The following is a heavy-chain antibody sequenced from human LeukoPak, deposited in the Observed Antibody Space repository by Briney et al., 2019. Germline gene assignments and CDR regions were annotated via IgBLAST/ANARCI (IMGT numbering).Heavy chain of an antibody. J-gene: IGHJ2*01. CDR1: GGSISSGSYY. Sequence: SETLSLTCTVSGGSISSGSYYWGWLRQPPGKGLEWIGSIYYSGSTYYNPSLKSRVTISVDTSKNQFSLKLSSVTAADTAVYYCARGPRYFDWLLHYWYFDLWGRGTLVTVSS. CDR2: IYYSGST. D-gene: IGHD3-9*01. V-gene: IGHV4-39*07. CDR3: ARGPRYFDWLLHYWYFDL.